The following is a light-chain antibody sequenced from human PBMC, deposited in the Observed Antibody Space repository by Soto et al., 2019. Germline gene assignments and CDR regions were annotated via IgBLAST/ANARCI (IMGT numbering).Light chain of an antibody. CDR2: EVS. Sequence: QSVLTQPASGSGSPGQSITISCTGTSSDVGSYNLVSWYQQHPGKAPKVMIYEVSKRPSGVSNRFSGSKSGNTASLTISGLQAEDEADYYCCSYGGSYVFGPGTKVTVL. CDR1: SSDVGSYNL. J-gene: IGLJ1*01. CDR3: CSYGGSYV. V-gene: IGLV2-23*02.